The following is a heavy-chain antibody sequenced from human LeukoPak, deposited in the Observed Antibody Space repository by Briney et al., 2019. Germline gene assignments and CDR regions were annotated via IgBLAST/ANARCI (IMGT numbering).Heavy chain of an antibody. CDR1: GFTFSSYA. J-gene: IGHJ4*02. Sequence: QAGGSLRLSCAASGFTFSSYAMSWVRQAPGKGLEWVSAISGSGGSTYYADSVKGRFTISRDNSKNTLYLQMNSLRAEDTAVYYCGSSIVVVPAAHTYYYGSGSYQSDDYWGQGTLVTVSS. D-gene: IGHD3-10*01. CDR2: ISGSGGST. CDR3: GSSIVVVPAAHTYYYGSGSYQSDDY. V-gene: IGHV3-23*01.